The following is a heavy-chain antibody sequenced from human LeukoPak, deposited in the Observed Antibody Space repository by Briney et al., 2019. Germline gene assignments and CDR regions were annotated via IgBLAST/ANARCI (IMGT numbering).Heavy chain of an antibody. CDR3: ARGKDGYNPDAFDI. D-gene: IGHD5-24*01. CDR2: IGTAGDT. Sequence: GGSLRLSCAASGFTFSSYDMHWVRQATGKGLEWVSAIGTAGDTYYPGSVKGRFTISRENAKNSLYLQMNSLRAGDTAVYYCARGKDGYNPDAFDIWGQGTMVTVSS. CDR1: GFTFSSYD. J-gene: IGHJ3*02. V-gene: IGHV3-13*01.